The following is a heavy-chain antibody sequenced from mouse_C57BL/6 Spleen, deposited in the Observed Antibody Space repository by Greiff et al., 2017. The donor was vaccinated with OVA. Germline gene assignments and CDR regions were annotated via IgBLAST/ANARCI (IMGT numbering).Heavy chain of an antibody. CDR2: IDPETGGT. Sequence: VQLQQPGAELVRPGASVTLSCKASGYTFTDYEMHWVKQTPVHGLEWIGAIDPETGGTAYNQKFKGKAILTADKSSSTAYMELRSLTSEDSAVYYCTRRMNDGVYVRYFDVWGTGTTVTVSS. J-gene: IGHJ1*03. CDR1: GYTFTDYE. D-gene: IGHD2-13*01. V-gene: IGHV1-15*01. CDR3: TRRMNDGVYVRYFDV.